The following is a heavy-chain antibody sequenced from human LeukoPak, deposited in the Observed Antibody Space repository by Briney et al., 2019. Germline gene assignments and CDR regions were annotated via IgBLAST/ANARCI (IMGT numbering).Heavy chain of an antibody. Sequence: ASVKVSCKASGYTFTSNYMHWVRQAPGQGLEWMGIINPSGGSTSYAQKFQGRVTMTRDTSTCTVYMELSSLRSEDTAVYYCAREGGDTYGEADYWGLGTLVTVSS. J-gene: IGHJ4*02. V-gene: IGHV1-46*01. CDR1: GYTFTSNY. D-gene: IGHD5-18*01. CDR2: INPSGGST. CDR3: AREGGDTYGEADY.